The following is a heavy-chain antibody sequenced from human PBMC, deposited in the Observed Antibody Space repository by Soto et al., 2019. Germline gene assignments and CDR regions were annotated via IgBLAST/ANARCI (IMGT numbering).Heavy chain of an antibody. Sequence: SETLSLTCTVSGGSISSRSYYWGWIRQPPGKGLEWIGSIYYSGSTYYNPSLKSRVTISVDTSKNQFSLKLSSVTAADTAVYYCARRTLLITDDYWGQGTLVTVSS. V-gene: IGHV4-39*01. J-gene: IGHJ4*02. D-gene: IGHD1-20*01. CDR1: GGSISSRSYY. CDR2: IYYSGST. CDR3: ARRTLLITDDY.